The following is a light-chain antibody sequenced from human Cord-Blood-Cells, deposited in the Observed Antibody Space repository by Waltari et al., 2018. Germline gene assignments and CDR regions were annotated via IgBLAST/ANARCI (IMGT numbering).Light chain of an antibody. Sequence: QSVLTHPPSASGTPGQRVTIPCSGSSCHIGSNPVNWYQQLPGPAPKLLIYSNNQRPSGVPARFSGSKSGTSASLAISGLQAEDEADYYCAAWDDSLNGVVFGGGTKLTVL. CDR1: SCHIGSNP. J-gene: IGLJ2*01. CDR2: SNN. CDR3: AAWDDSLNGVV. V-gene: IGLV1-44*01.